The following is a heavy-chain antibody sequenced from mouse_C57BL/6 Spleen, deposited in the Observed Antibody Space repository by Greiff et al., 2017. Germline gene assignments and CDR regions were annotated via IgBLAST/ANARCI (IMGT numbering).Heavy chain of an antibody. Sequence: QVQLQQPGAELVKPGASVKLSCKASGYTFTSYWMHWVKQRPGQGLEWIGMIHPNSGSTNYNEKFKSKATLTVDKSSSTAYMQLSSLTSEDSAVYYCATYDYDGDYYAMDYWGQGTSVTVSS. CDR3: ATYDYDGDYYAMDY. CDR1: GYTFTSYW. CDR2: IHPNSGST. J-gene: IGHJ4*01. V-gene: IGHV1-64*01. D-gene: IGHD2-4*01.